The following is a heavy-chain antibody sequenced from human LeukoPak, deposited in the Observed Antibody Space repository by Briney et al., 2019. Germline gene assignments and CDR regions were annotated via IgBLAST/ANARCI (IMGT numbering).Heavy chain of an antibody. V-gene: IGHV3-30*04. J-gene: IGHJ6*04. CDR3: ATSPFAPGYSSSWYYYYGMDV. Sequence: GRSLRLSCAASGFTFSSYAMHWVRQAPGKGLEGVAVISYDGSNKYYADSVNGRFTISRDNSKNTLYLQMNSLRAEDTAVYYCATSPFAPGYSSSWYYYYGMDVWGKGTTVTVSS. D-gene: IGHD6-13*01. CDR1: GFTFSSYA. CDR2: ISYDGSNK.